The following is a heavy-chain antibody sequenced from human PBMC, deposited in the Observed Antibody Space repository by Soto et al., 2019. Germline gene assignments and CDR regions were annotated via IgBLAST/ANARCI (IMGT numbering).Heavy chain of an antibody. CDR3: ASSHAGAHITAAVH. D-gene: IGHD2-2*01. CDR1: GGSISSSGFS. CDR2: IYHSGST. J-gene: IGHJ4*02. V-gene: IGHV4-30-2*01. Sequence: QVQLQESGSGLVKPSQTLSLTCAVSGGSISSSGFSWNWIRQPTGKSLEWIGYIYHSGSTYYNPSLKRRFTISVDRAKTQFYLKLSSVTAADTSVYYCASSHAGAHITAAVHWGQGTLGTVSS.